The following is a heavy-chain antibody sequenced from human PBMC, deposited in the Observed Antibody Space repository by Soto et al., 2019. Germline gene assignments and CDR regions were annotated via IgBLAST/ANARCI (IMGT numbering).Heavy chain of an antibody. D-gene: IGHD3-9*01. Sequence: GGSLRLSCAASGFTFSSYAMSWVRQAPGKGLEWVSAISGSGGSTYYADSVKGRFTISRDSSKNTLYLQMNSLRAEDTAVYYCAKGDYDILTGYYNAPNFDYWGQGTLVTVSS. V-gene: IGHV3-23*01. CDR3: AKGDYDILTGYYNAPNFDY. CDR2: ISGSGGST. J-gene: IGHJ4*02. CDR1: GFTFSSYA.